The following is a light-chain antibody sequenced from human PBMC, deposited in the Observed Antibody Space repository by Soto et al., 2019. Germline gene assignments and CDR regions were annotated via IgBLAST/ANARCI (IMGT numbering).Light chain of an antibody. Sequence: QSVLTQPPSASGTPGQRVTISCSGSSSNIGSNYVYWYQQLPGTAPKLLIYRNNQRPSGVPDRFSGSKSGTSASLAISGLRSEDEADYYCAAWYDGLSAHVVFGGGTKLTVL. CDR1: SSNIGSNY. CDR3: AAWYDGLSAHVV. J-gene: IGLJ2*01. V-gene: IGLV1-47*01. CDR2: RNN.